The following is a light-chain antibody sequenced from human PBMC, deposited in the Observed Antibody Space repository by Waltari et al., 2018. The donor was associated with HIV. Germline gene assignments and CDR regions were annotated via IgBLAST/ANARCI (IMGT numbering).Light chain of an antibody. CDR1: SATIRNP. J-gene: IGLJ3*02. CDR3: AAWDDILSGWV. Sequence: QSVLTQPPSASGAPGQRVTLTCSGSSATIRNPVSSYHQLPGTPPKILIYRDNQLPSGVPDRFSGSRSGTSASLDVSGLRSEDEANYICAAWDDILSGWVFGGGTKLTVL. CDR2: RDN. V-gene: IGLV1-47*01.